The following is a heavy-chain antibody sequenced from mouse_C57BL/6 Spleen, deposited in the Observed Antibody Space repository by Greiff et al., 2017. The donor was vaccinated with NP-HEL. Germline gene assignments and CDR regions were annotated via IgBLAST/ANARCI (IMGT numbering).Heavy chain of an antibody. D-gene: IGHD1-1*02. Sequence: QVQLQQPGAELVRPGSSVKLSCKASGYTFTSYWMHWVKQRPIQGLEWIGNIDPSDSETHYNQKFKDKATLTVDKSSSTAYMQLSSLTSEDSAVYYCARGWAYWYFDVWGTGTTVTVSS. CDR3: ARGWAYWYFDV. V-gene: IGHV1-52*01. CDR1: GYTFTSYW. CDR2: IDPSDSET. J-gene: IGHJ1*03.